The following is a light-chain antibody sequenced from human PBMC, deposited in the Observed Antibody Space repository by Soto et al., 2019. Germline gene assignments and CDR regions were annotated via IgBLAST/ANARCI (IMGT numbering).Light chain of an antibody. Sequence: IPITQSPSSLSASVGGRGTIACRASQTIISYLNWYQQKPGKAPKLLIYAATTLQSGVPSRFSGSGSGTDYTLTISSLQPDDFATYYCQQYNSYPYTFGQGTRLEIK. CDR1: QTIISY. CDR3: QQYNSYPYT. J-gene: IGKJ5*01. CDR2: AAT. V-gene: IGKV1-39*01.